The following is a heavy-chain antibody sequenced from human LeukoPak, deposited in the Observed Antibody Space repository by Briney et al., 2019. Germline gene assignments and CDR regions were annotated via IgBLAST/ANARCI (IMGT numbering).Heavy chain of an antibody. D-gene: IGHD1-26*01. CDR3: AGFGTGIVGAAGPFDY. V-gene: IGHV1-69*13. CDR1: GGTFSSYA. J-gene: IGHJ4*02. Sequence: SVKVSCKASGGTFSSYAISWVRQAPGQGLEWMGGIIPIFGTANYAQKFQGRVTIAADESTSTAYMELSSLRSEDTAVYYCAGFGTGIVGAAGPFDYWGQGTLVTVSS. CDR2: IIPIFGTA.